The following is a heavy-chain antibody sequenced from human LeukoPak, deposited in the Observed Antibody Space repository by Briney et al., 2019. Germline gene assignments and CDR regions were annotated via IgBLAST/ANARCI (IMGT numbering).Heavy chain of an antibody. CDR1: GFTFDDYA. CDR2: ISWNSGSI. V-gene: IGHV3-9*01. CDR3: AKGPSSSIAPNWFDP. D-gene: IGHD6-6*01. Sequence: GGSLRLSCAASGFTFDDYAMHWVRQAPGKGLEWVSGISWNSGSIGYADSVKGRFTISRDNAKNSLYLQMNSLRAEDTALYYCAKGPSSSIAPNWFDPWGQGTLVTVSS. J-gene: IGHJ5*02.